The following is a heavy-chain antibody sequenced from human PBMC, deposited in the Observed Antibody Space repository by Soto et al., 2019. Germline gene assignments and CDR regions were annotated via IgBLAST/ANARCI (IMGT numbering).Heavy chain of an antibody. CDR3: ARTVATGYYYYYGMDV. V-gene: IGHV3-33*01. Sequence: GSLRLSCAASGFTFSSYGMHWVRQAPGKGLEWVAVIWYDGSNKYYADSVKGRFTISRDNSKNTLYLQMNSPRAEDTAVYYCARTVATGYYYYYGMDVWGQGTTVTVSS. CDR2: IWYDGSNK. J-gene: IGHJ6*02. CDR1: GFTFSSYG. D-gene: IGHD5-12*01.